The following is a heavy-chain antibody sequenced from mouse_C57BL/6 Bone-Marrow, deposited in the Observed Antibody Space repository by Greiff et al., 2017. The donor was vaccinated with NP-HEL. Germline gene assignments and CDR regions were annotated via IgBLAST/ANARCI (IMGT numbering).Heavy chain of an antibody. Sequence: QVQLQQSGAELARPGASVKLSCKASGYTFTSYGISWVKQRTGQGLEWIGEIYPRSGNTYYNEKFKGKATLTADKSSSTAYMELRSLTSEDSAVYFCGLGECSYEAWFAYWGQGTLVTVSA. CDR2: IYPRSGNT. J-gene: IGHJ3*01. CDR1: GYTFTSYG. CDR3: GLGECSYEAWFAY. V-gene: IGHV1-81*01. D-gene: IGHD1-1*01.